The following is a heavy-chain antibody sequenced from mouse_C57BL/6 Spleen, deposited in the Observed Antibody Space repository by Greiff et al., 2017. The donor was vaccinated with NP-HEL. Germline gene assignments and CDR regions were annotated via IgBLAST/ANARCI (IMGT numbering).Heavy chain of an antibody. J-gene: IGHJ1*03. D-gene: IGHD2-5*01. Sequence: QVQLKQPGAELVMPGASVKLSCKASGYTFTSYWMHWVKQRPGQGLEWIGEIDPSDSYTNYNQKFKGKSTLTVDKSSSTAYMQLSSLTSEDSAVYYCARTRTYYSNYGEGYFDVWGTGTTVTVSS. V-gene: IGHV1-69*01. CDR1: GYTFTSYW. CDR3: ARTRTYYSNYGEGYFDV. CDR2: IDPSDSYT.